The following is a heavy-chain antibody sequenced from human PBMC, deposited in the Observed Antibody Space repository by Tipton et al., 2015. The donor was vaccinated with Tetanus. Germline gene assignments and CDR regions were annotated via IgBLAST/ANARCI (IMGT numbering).Heavy chain of an antibody. Sequence: SLRLSCAASGFTFSNYAMLWVRQAPGKGLEWVAVISNDARHIYYADSVRGRFTMSRENNKNTVHLQMNSLRPDDTAVYYCARDRHSCDSSRSSPFATWGQGPLVPFS. CDR3: ARDRHSCDSSRSSPFAT. J-gene: IGHJ5*02. CDR2: ISNDARHI. CDR1: GFTFSNYA. D-gene: IGHD3-22*01. V-gene: IGHV3-30*04.